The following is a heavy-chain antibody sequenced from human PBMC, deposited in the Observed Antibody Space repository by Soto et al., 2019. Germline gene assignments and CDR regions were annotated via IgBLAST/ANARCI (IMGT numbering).Heavy chain of an antibody. J-gene: IGHJ4*02. Sequence: QEHLMESGGGLVKPGGSLRLSCAGSGFIFSDYYITWIRRAPGKGLEWVSYINTLSSAIYYADSVKGRFTISRDNAKNSVYLQMNSLRAEDTAVYYCARRLQWQLRPLDSWGRGTLVXVSS. D-gene: IGHD6-19*01. CDR2: INTLSSAI. CDR1: GFIFSDYY. V-gene: IGHV3-11*01. CDR3: ARRLQWQLRPLDS.